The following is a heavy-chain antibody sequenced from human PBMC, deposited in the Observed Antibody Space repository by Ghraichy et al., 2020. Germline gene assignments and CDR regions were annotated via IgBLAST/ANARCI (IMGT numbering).Heavy chain of an antibody. D-gene: IGHD1-14*01. Sequence: SQTFSLTCTVSGGSISFYYWSWIRQPPGKGLEWIGYIYYTGSTNYNPSLKSRVTLSVDTSKNQFSLKLRSVTAADTAVYYCARAEQGATYWYFDLWGRGTLVTVSS. CDR3: ARAEQGATYWYFDL. CDR2: IYYTGST. V-gene: IGHV4-59*01. J-gene: IGHJ2*01. CDR1: GGSISFYY.